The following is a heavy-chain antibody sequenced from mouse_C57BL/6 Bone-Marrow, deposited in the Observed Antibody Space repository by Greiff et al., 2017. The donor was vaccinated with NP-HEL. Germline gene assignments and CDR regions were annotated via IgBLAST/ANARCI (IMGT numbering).Heavy chain of an antibody. V-gene: IGHV1-31*01. CDR2: IYPYNGVS. CDR1: GYSFTGYY. Sequence: EVKLMESGPELVKPGASVKISCKASGYSFTGYYMYWVKQSHGNILDWIGYIYPYNGVSSYNQKFKGKATLTVDKSSSTAYMELRSLTSEDSAVYYCAREDGYDGYYFDYWGQGTTLTVSS. CDR3: AREDGYDGYYFDY. D-gene: IGHD2-2*01. J-gene: IGHJ2*01.